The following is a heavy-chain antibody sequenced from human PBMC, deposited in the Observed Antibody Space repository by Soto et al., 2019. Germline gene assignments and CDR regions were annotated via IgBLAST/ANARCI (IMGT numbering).Heavy chain of an antibody. D-gene: IGHD6-6*01. J-gene: IGHJ4*02. V-gene: IGHV3-23*01. CDR3: AKIQMFYGVSKLGGWVDS. CDR2: VSGSVSTT. Sequence: GGSLRLSCAASGFTFSSYAMSWVRQAAGKGLEWVSSVSGSVSTTYYADSVKGRFTISRDISKNTLYLQMNSLRAEDTAVYYCAKIQMFYGVSKLGGWVDSWGQGTLVTVSS. CDR1: GFTFSSYA.